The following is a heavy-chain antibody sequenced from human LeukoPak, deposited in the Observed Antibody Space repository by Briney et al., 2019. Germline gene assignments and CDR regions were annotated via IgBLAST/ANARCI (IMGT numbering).Heavy chain of an antibody. CDR2: IKSKTDGGTT. D-gene: IGHD3-22*01. CDR3: TRDYDSSGYYY. V-gene: IGHV3-15*01. J-gene: IGHJ4*02. Sequence: PGGSLRLSCAASGFTFSNAWMSWVRQAPGKGLEWVGRIKSKTDGGTTDYAAPVKGRFTISRDDSKNTLYLQMNSLKTEDTAVYYCTRDYDSSGYYYWGQGTLVTVSS. CDR1: GFTFSNAW.